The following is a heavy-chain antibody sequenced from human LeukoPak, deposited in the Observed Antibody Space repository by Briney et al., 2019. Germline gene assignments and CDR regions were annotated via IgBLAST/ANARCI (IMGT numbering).Heavy chain of an antibody. CDR2: IIVSGSST. CDR1: GFTFSTYA. V-gene: IGHV3-23*01. Sequence: AGGSLRLSCAASGFTFSTYAMSWVRQAPGKGLEWVSSIIVSGSSTYYADSVKGRFTISRDNSKNTLYLQMNSLRAEDTAVYYCVRGPSSTSFGYWGQGTLVTVSS. J-gene: IGHJ4*02. CDR3: VRGPSSTSFGY. D-gene: IGHD6-6*01.